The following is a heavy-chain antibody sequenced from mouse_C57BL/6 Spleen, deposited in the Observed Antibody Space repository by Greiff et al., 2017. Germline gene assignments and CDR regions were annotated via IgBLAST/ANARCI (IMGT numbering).Heavy chain of an antibody. D-gene: IGHD2-3*01. V-gene: IGHV1-4*01. CDR2: INPSSGYT. CDR1: GYTFTSYT. CDR3: ANYDGYSMDY. Sequence: VQLQQSGADLARPGASVKMSCKASGYTFTSYTMHWVKQRPGQGLEWIGYINPSSGYTKYNQKFKDKATLTADKSSSTAYMQLSSLTSEDSAVYYCANYDGYSMDYWGQGTSVTVSS. J-gene: IGHJ4*01.